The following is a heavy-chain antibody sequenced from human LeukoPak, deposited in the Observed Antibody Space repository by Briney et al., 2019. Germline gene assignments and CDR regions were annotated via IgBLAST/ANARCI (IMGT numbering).Heavy chain of an antibody. CDR2: ISYSGST. V-gene: IGHV4-59*12. CDR3: AGETRLHSGSYSNDAFDI. Sequence: SETLSFNCTGSGGTISSYNWSRLPQAPGKGLVGFGYISYSGSTDYNPSLKSRVTISLDTSKNHFSQRLSPMTADNAVEYYWAGETRLHSGSYSNDAFDIWGQGAMVTVSS. D-gene: IGHD1-26*01. CDR1: GGTISSYN. J-gene: IGHJ3*02.